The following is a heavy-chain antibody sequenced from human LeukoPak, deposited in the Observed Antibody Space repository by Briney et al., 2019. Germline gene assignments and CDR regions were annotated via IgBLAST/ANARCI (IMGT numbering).Heavy chain of an antibody. CDR3: ARFSGYCSSTSCYYHYYYMDV. J-gene: IGHJ6*03. Sequence: GGSLRLSCTASGFTFSSFWMAWVRQAPGKGLEWVANIKQDGSIQHYGDSVKGRFTISRDNAKNSLYLQMNSLRAEDTAVYYCARFSGYCSSTSCYYHYYYMDVWGKGTTVTVSS. V-gene: IGHV3-7*01. D-gene: IGHD2-2*01. CDR1: GFTFSSFW. CDR2: IKQDGSIQ.